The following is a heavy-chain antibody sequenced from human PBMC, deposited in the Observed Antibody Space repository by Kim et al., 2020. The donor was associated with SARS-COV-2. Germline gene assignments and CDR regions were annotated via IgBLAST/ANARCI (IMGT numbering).Heavy chain of an antibody. CDR3: ARLGCNLITCEGNDHFDI. J-gene: IGHJ3*02. V-gene: IGHV3-48*03. D-gene: IGHD3-22*01. Sequence: YVDSVKGRFTVSRDNAKKSVYLQVASLRAEDAAVYYCARLGCNLITCEGNDHFDIWGQGAMVTVSS.